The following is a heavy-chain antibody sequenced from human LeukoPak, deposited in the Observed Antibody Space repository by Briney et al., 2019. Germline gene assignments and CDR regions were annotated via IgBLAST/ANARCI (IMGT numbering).Heavy chain of an antibody. Sequence: SETLSLTCTVSGGSISSYPWNWIRQPPGKGLGYIGYILNTGSTNYNPSLKSRVTISADTSKNQFSLKLSSVTAADTAVYYCARAGPRGDGYSLDSWGQGTLVTVSS. CDR2: ILNTGST. CDR1: GGSISSYP. CDR3: ARAGPRGDGYSLDS. J-gene: IGHJ4*02. V-gene: IGHV4-59*01. D-gene: IGHD5-24*01.